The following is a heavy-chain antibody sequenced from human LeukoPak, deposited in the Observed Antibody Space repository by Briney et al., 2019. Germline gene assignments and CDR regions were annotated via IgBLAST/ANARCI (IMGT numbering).Heavy chain of an antibody. Sequence: ASVKVSCKASGYTFSGYYMHWVRQAPGQGLEWMGRINPNSGGTNYAQKSQGRVTMTRDTSITTVYMELNRLRSDDTAVYYCARDNYYDSSGYYLGSWFDPWGQGTLVTVSS. J-gene: IGHJ5*02. CDR3: ARDNYYDSSGYYLGSWFDP. V-gene: IGHV1-2*06. D-gene: IGHD3-22*01. CDR2: INPNSGGT. CDR1: GYTFSGYY.